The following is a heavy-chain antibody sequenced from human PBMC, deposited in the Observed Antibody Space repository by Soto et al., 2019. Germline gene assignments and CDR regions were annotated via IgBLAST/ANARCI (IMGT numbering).Heavy chain of an antibody. Sequence: ASVKVSCKAAGYTITSYSMHCVRRAPGQRLEWMGWINAGNGNTKYSQKFQGRVTITRDTSASTAYMELSSLRSEDTAVYYCASEYSSSWDGLYLPPLDIWGQGTMVTVSS. D-gene: IGHD6-13*01. J-gene: IGHJ3*02. CDR1: GYTITSYS. CDR2: INAGNGNT. V-gene: IGHV1-3*01. CDR3: ASEYSSSWDGLYLPPLDI.